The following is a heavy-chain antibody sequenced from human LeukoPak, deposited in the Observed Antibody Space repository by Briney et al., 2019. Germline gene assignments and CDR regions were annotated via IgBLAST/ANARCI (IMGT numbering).Heavy chain of an antibody. D-gene: IGHD2-21*02. CDR2: IIPIFGTA. V-gene: IGHV1-69*01. CDR1: GGTFSSYA. CDR3: ARDEQTEYAFDI. Sequence: SVKVSCTASGGTFSSYAISWVRQAPGQGLEWMGGIIPIFGTANYAQTFQGRVTITADESTSTAYMELSSLRSEDTAVYYCARDEQTEYAFDIWGQGTMVTVSS. J-gene: IGHJ3*02.